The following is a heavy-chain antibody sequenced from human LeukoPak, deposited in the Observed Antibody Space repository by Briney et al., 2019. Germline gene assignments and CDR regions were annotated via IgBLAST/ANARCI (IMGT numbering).Heavy chain of an antibody. D-gene: IGHD4-17*01. CDR3: ARDHPDYASDP. Sequence: ASVKVSCKASGGTFSSYAISWARQAPGQGLEWMGGIIPIFGTANYAQKFQGRVTITADESTSTAYMELSSLRSEDTAVYYCARDHPDYASDPWGQGTLVTVSS. CDR1: GGTFSSYA. V-gene: IGHV1-69*13. CDR2: IIPIFGTA. J-gene: IGHJ5*02.